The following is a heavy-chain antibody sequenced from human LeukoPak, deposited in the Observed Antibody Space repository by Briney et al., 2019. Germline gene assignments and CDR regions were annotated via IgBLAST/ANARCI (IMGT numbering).Heavy chain of an antibody. CDR3: ARSIPAGNRR. Sequence: GGSLRLSCVASGFTFDDYAMHWVRQAPGRGLEWVSGITWNSGSIDYADSVKGRFTISRDNAKNSVYLQMNGLRAEDTAVYYCARSIPAGNRRWGQGTLVTVSS. CDR1: GFTFDDYA. CDR2: ITWNSGSI. V-gene: IGHV3-9*01. D-gene: IGHD2-2*01. J-gene: IGHJ4*02.